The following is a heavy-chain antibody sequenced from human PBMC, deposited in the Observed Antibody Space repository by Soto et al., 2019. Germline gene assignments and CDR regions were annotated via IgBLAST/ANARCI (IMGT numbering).Heavy chain of an antibody. J-gene: IGHJ4*02. D-gene: IGHD6-19*01. CDR1: GFSFSTYP. Sequence: QLHLVESGGGVVRPGESLRLSCVDSGFSFSTYPMNWVRQAPGKGLEWVALISYDGSSEAYGESVRDRFTVSRDNSKNTLYLQLNSLRPEDTAVYYGATSSGYLHYFAYWGQGTLVTVSS. CDR2: ISYDGSSE. CDR3: ATSSGYLHYFAY. V-gene: IGHV3-30-3*01.